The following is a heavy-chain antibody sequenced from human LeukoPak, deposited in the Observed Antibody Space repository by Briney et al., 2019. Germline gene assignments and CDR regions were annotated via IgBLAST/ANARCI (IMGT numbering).Heavy chain of an antibody. D-gene: IGHD4-17*01. J-gene: IGHJ4*02. CDR3: ARAVTGGDYYFDY. CDR1: GGSFSGYY. V-gene: IGHV4-34*01. CDR2: INHSGST. Sequence: SETLSLTCAVYGGSFSGYYWSWIRQPPGKGLEWIGEINHSGSTNYNPSLKSRVTISVDTSKNQFSLKLSSVSAADTAVYYCARAVTGGDYYFDYWGQGTLVTVSS.